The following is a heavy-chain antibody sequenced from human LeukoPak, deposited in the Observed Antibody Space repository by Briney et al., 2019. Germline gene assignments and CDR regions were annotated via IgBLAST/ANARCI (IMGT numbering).Heavy chain of an antibody. Sequence: GGSLRLSCAASGFTFSNYAMSWVRQAPGKGLEWVSAISGSGGSADYTDSVKGRFTISRDNSKNTLFLQMSSLRVEDTAVYYCAKDDNYYESSGYPVAAYWGQGTLATVSS. CDR3: AKDDNYYESSGYPVAAY. J-gene: IGHJ4*02. V-gene: IGHV3-23*01. CDR2: ISGSGGSA. D-gene: IGHD3-22*01. CDR1: GFTFSNYA.